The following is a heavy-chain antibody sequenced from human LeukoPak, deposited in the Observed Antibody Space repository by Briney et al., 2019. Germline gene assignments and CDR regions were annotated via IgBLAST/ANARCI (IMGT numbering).Heavy chain of an antibody. V-gene: IGHV4-59*01. J-gene: IGHJ4*02. D-gene: IGHD3-9*01. CDR3: ARVSPLLRYFDWLSQYYFDY. Sequence: PSETLSLTCTVSGGSISSYYWSWIRQPPGKGLEWIGYIYYSGSTNYNPSLKSRVTISVDTSKNQFSLKLSSVTAADTAVYYCARVSPLLRYFDWLSQYYFDYWGQGTLVTVSS. CDR2: IYYSGST. CDR1: GGSISSYY.